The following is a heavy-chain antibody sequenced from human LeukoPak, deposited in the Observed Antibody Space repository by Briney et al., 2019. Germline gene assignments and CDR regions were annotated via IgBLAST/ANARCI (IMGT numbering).Heavy chain of an antibody. Sequence: SVKVSCKASGGTFSSYAISWVRQAPGQGLEWMGGIIPIFGTANYAQKFQGRVTIAADESTSTAYMELSSLRSEDTAVYYCARDLLDYYGSGSYGYFDYWGQGTLVTVSS. D-gene: IGHD3-10*01. CDR1: GGTFSSYA. CDR3: ARDLLDYYGSGSYGYFDY. J-gene: IGHJ4*02. CDR2: IIPIFGTA. V-gene: IGHV1-69*13.